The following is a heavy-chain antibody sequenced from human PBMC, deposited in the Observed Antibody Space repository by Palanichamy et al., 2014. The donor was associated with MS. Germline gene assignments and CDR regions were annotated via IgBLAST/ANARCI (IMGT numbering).Heavy chain of an antibody. J-gene: IGHJ3*02. V-gene: IGHV3-23*01. Sequence: SGGGRSYSLGGSRRDSPRAASGFTFGSYAMTWVRQAPGRGLEWVSAISGTGGSTYYAYSVKGRLTISRDNSKNMLYLQINSLRAEDTAVYYCARDRGVRGSTSCCYDAFDIWGQGTVVTVSS. CDR2: ISGTGGST. CDR3: ARDRGVRGSTSCCYDAFDI. CDR1: GFTFGSYA. D-gene: IGHD2-2*01.